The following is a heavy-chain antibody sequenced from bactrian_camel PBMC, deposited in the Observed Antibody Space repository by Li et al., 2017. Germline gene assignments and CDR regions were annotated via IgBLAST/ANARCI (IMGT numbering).Heavy chain of an antibody. D-gene: IGHD7*01. CDR2: SATRGGSS. V-gene: IGHV3S42*01. Sequence: VQLVESGGGSVQTGGSLRLSCATSGFTFSLYSMAWFRQAPGKERETVAASATRGGSSSYGASVRGRFTLSQDNAKNTMYLQMDSLKPEDTAMYYCAARPHPPTQGGKCRTLPSLFAYRGKGTQVTVSS. CDR3: AARPHPPTQGGKCRTLPSLFAY. CDR1: GFTFSLYS. J-gene: IGHJ4*01.